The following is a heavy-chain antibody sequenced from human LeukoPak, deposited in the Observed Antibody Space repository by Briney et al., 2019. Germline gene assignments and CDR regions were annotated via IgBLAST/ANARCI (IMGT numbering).Heavy chain of an antibody. Sequence: SGGSLRLSCAASGFIFSSQWMSWVRQAPGKGLEWVASIKEDGSEKYYVESVRGRFTISRDNAKNSVCLQMNSLRAEDTAVYYCARASNWGQGTLVTVSS. CDR2: IKEDGSEK. CDR3: ARASN. V-gene: IGHV3-7*01. J-gene: IGHJ4*02. CDR1: GFIFSSQW.